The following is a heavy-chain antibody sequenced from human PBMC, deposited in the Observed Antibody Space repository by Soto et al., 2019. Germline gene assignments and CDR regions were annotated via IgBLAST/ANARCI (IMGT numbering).Heavy chain of an antibody. CDR2: ISGSGGST. D-gene: IGHD3-3*01. CDR3: AKEPDLSAIFGVVIDY. J-gene: IGHJ4*02. CDR1: GFAFSSYA. Sequence: PGGSLRLSCAASGFAFSSYAMSWVRQAPGKGLEWVSAISGSGGSTYYADSVKGRFTISRDNSKNTLYLQMNSLRAEDTAVYYCAKEPDLSAIFGVVIDYWGQGTLVTVAS. V-gene: IGHV3-23*01.